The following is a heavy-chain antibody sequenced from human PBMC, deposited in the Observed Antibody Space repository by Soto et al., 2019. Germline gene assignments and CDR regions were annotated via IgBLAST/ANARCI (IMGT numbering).Heavy chain of an antibody. D-gene: IGHD1-7*01. CDR1: GFTFSSYG. V-gene: IGHV3-23*01. Sequence: EVQLLASGGGLVQPGGSLRLSCAASGFTFSSYGMTWVRQAPGKGLEWASFSSATGAGTYYSSSVKARFTISRDNSKNTLQLQMTCLRADDTAVYYWAKDRRAGGNYGFESDFWGQGALVIVSS. CDR3: AKDRRAGGNYGFESDF. CDR2: SSATGAGT. J-gene: IGHJ4*02.